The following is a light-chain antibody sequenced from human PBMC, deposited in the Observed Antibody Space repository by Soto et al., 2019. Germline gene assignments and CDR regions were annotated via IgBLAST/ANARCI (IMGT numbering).Light chain of an antibody. V-gene: IGKV3-20*01. CDR2: GAS. Sequence: EIVLTQSPGTLSLSPGERATLSCRASQSVSNYLAWYQQKPGQAPRLLIYGASRRATVIPDRFSGSGSGTDFTLTISRLEPEDFAVYYCQQYYGSPQTFGQGTNVEIK. CDR1: QSVSNY. CDR3: QQYYGSPQT. J-gene: IGKJ1*01.